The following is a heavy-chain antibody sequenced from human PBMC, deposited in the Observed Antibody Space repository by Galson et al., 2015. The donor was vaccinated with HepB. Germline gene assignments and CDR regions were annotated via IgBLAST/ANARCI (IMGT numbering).Heavy chain of an antibody. CDR3: ARLSCSGGSCYFDY. CDR1: GYSFTNYW. Sequence: QSGAEVKKPGESLKISCQGFGYSFTNYWIGWVRQMPGKGLKWMGMIFPSDSDTRYSLSFQGQVTFSAHKSISTAYLQWSSLKASDTAMYYCARLSCSGGSCYFDYWGQGTLVTVSS. D-gene: IGHD2-15*01. V-gene: IGHV5-51*03. J-gene: IGHJ4*02. CDR2: IFPSDSDT.